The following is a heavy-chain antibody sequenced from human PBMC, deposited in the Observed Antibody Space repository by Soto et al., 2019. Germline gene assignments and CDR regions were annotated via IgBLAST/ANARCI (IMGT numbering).Heavy chain of an antibody. Sequence: PSRTLSLTCAISGDSVSSNSAAWNWIRQSPSRGLEWLGRTYYRSKWYNDYAVSVKSRITINPDTSKNQFSLQLNSVTPEDTAVYYCARGHGYSGSAVWFDPWGQGTLVTVSS. D-gene: IGHD5-12*01. CDR1: GDSVSSNSAA. CDR3: ARGHGYSGSAVWFDP. V-gene: IGHV6-1*01. J-gene: IGHJ5*02. CDR2: TYYRSKWYN.